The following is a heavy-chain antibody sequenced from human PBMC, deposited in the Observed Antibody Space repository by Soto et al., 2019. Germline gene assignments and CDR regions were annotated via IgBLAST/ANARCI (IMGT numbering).Heavy chain of an antibody. V-gene: IGHV3-33*01. D-gene: IGHD2-2*01. CDR2: IWYDGSNK. CDR1: GFTFSSYG. CDR3: ARDHDIVVVPAAMPAYYMDV. J-gene: IGHJ6*03. Sequence: GGSLRLSCAASGFTFSSYGMHWVRQAPGKGLEWVAVIWYDGSNKYYADSVKGRFTISRDNSKNTLYLQMNSLRAEDTAVYYWARDHDIVVVPAAMPAYYMDVWGKGTTVTVSS.